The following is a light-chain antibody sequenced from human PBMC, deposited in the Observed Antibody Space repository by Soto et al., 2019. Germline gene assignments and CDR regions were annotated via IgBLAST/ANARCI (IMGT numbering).Light chain of an antibody. CDR3: QHYNSYSEA. Sequence: NNTTNTLSGSVGDRVTIPCRASQTISSWLAWYQQKPGKAPKLLIYKASTLKSGVPSRFSGSGSGTEFTLTISSLQPDDFATYYCQHYNSYSEAFGQVAK. CDR2: KAS. J-gene: IGKJ1*01. CDR1: QTISSW. V-gene: IGKV1-5*03.